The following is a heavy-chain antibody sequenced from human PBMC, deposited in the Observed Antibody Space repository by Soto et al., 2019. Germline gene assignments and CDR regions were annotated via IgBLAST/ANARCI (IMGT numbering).Heavy chain of an antibody. CDR1: GGSISSGGYS. CDR2: IYHSGST. D-gene: IGHD4-17*01. CDR3: ARAMTTVTTIDY. Sequence: PSETLSLTCAVSGGSISSGGYSWSWIRQPPGKGLEWIGYIYHSGSTYYNPSLKSRVTISVDRSKNQFSLKLSSVTAADTAVYYCARAMTTVTTIDYWGQGILVTVSS. V-gene: IGHV4-30-2*01. J-gene: IGHJ4*02.